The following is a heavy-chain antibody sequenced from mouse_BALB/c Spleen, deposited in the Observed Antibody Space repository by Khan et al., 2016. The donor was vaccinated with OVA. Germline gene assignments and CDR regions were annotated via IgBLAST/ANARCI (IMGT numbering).Heavy chain of an antibody. D-gene: IGHD1-1*01. Sequence: VQLQQSGAELMKPGASVKISCKATGYTFSSYWIEWVKQRPGHGLEWIGEILPGSGSNNYNEKFKGKATLTADTSSNTAYMQLSSLTSEDSAVYYCARGNYYGSSSWFGYWGQGTLVTVS. CDR2: ILPGSGSN. J-gene: IGHJ3*01. CDR3: ARGNYYGSSSWFGY. V-gene: IGHV1-9*01. CDR1: GYTFSSYW.